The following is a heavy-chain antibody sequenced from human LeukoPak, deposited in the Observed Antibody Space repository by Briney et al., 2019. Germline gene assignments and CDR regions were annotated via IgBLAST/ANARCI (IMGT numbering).Heavy chain of an antibody. D-gene: IGHD2-15*01. CDR2: IYHSGST. CDR3: ARDLFCGGSCYSYFDN. J-gene: IGHJ4*02. CDR1: GGSISSSSYY. Sequence: SETLSLTCTASGGSISSSSYYWGWIRQPPGKGLEWIGSIYHSGSTYYNPSLKSRVTISVDTSKNQFSLKLNSVTAADTAVYYCARDLFCGGSCYSYFDNWGQGTLVTVSS. V-gene: IGHV4-39*07.